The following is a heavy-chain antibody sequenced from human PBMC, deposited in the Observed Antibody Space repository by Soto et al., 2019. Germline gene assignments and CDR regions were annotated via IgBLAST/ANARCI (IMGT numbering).Heavy chain of an antibody. J-gene: IGHJ6*02. Sequence: ASVKVSCKASGYTFTSYAMHWVRQAPGQRLERMGLINPNSGGTNYAQKFQGWVTMTRDTSISTAYMELSRLRSDDTAVYYCAREGHIVVVPAAARHYYYYGMDVWGQGTTVTVS. D-gene: IGHD2-2*01. CDR1: GYTFTSYA. CDR3: AREGHIVVVPAAARHYYYYGMDV. CDR2: INPNSGGT. V-gene: IGHV1-2*04.